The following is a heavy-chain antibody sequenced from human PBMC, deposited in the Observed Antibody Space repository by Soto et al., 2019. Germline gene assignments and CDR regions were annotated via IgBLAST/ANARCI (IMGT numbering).Heavy chain of an antibody. CDR1: GFTFSSYA. D-gene: IGHD2-21*02. J-gene: IGHJ6*02. CDR2: ISGSGGST. Sequence: PGGSLRLSCAASGFTFSSYAMSWVRQALGKGLEWVSAISGSGGSTYYADSVKGRFTISRDNSKNTLYLQMNSLRAEDTAVYYCAKDTADVVVTAIYYYYYYGMDVWGQGTTVTVSS. CDR3: AKDTADVVVTAIYYYYYYGMDV. V-gene: IGHV3-23*01.